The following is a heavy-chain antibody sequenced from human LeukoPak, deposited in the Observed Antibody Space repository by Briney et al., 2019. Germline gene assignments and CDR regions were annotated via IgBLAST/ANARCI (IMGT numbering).Heavy chain of an antibody. J-gene: IGHJ4*02. CDR2: INTDGGSL. V-gene: IGHV3-74*01. Sequence: PGGSLRLSCAASGFTFSSYWMYWVRQAPGKGPVWVARINTDGGSLNYADSVKGRFTISRDNAKNTLYLQMNSLRAEDTAVYYCARVQLGYGDYPYYFDYWGQGTLVTVSS. D-gene: IGHD4-17*01. CDR3: ARVQLGYGDYPYYFDY. CDR1: GFTFSSYW.